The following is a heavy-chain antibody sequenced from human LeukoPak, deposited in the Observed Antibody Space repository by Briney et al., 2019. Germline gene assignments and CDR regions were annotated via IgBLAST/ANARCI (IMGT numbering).Heavy chain of an antibody. CDR2: ISSNGGST. D-gene: IGHD6-13*01. CDR1: GLTFSSYA. Sequence: GGSLRLSCAASGLTFSSYAMHWVRQAPGKGLEYVSAISSNGGSTYYANSVKGRFTISRDNSKNTLYLQMGSLRAEDMAVYYCARGASYPQQLISYWGQGTLVTVSS. J-gene: IGHJ4*02. CDR3: ARGASYPQQLISY. V-gene: IGHV3-64*01.